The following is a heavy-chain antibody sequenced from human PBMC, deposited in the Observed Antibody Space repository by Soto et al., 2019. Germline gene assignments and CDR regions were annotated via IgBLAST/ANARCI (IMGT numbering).Heavy chain of an antibody. Sequence: GGSLRLSCAASGFTFSSYSMNWVRQAPGKGLEWVSSISSSSSYIYYADSVKGRFTISRDNAENSLYLQMNSLRAEDTAVYYCARESDWHDAFDIWGQGTMVTVSS. CDR3: ARESDWHDAFDI. CDR2: ISSSSSYI. V-gene: IGHV3-21*01. D-gene: IGHD3-9*01. CDR1: GFTFSSYS. J-gene: IGHJ3*02.